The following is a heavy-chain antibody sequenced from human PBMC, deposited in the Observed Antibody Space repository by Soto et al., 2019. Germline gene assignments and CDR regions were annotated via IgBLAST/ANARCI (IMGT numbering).Heavy chain of an antibody. Sequence: SETLALTCAVSGDSISSGDYCCCMRQPPGEWLEWIGSIYHSGSTYYNPSLKSRVTISVDTSKNQFSLKLSSVTAADTAVYYCARAIIVVVTDHPSNWLDHWGQPTLVTVSS. CDR2: IYHSGST. D-gene: IGHD2-2*01. CDR1: GDSISSGDY. J-gene: IGHJ5*02. CDR3: ARAIIVVVTDHPSNWLDH. V-gene: IGHV4-38-2*01.